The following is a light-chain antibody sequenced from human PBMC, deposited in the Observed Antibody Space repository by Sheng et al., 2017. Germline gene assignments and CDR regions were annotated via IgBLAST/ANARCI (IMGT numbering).Light chain of an antibody. CDR2: DAS. J-gene: IGKJ1*01. CDR3: QQSYSIPPT. Sequence: RVTITCRASPGIGSHLNWYQQRSGRAPKLLIYDASNLHSGVPSRFSGSGSGTDFSLTISSLHPEDFATYYCQQSYSIPPTFGQGTRVEIK. CDR1: PGIGSH. V-gene: IGKV1-39*01.